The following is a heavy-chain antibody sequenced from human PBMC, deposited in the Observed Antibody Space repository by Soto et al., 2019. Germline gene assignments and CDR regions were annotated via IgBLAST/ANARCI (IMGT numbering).Heavy chain of an antibody. CDR1: ARGVG. V-gene: IGHV2-5*02. D-gene: IGHD6-19*01. Sequence: SGPTLVNPTQTLTLSSTFTARGVGVGWSRQAPGKGLEWLALIDWDNDERYSPSLTSRLTITKDTSKNQVVLTMTNMDPVDTATYYRTQAHPVTGSFNIWGQGAMVTVSS. CDR2: IDWDNDE. J-gene: IGHJ3*02. CDR3: TQAHPVTGSFNI.